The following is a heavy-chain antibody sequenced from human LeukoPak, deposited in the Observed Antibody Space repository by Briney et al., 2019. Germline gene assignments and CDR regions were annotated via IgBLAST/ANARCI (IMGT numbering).Heavy chain of an antibody. J-gene: IGHJ4*02. CDR1: GFIFRTYA. V-gene: IGHV3-23*01. CDR3: ARVVVYYDILTGHLYYFDY. D-gene: IGHD3-9*01. Sequence: GGSLRLSCAASGFIFRTYAMSWVRQAPGEGLEWVSSISAGGHNTFHADSVKGRFTISRDNAKNTLYLQMNSLRAEDTAVYYCARVVVYYDILTGHLYYFDYWGQGTLVTVSS. CDR2: ISAGGHNT.